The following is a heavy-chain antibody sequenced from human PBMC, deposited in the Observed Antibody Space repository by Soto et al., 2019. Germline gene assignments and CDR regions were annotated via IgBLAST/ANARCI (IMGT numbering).Heavy chain of an antibody. Sequence: GGSLRLSCAASGFTFSSYAMHWVRQAPGKGLEWVAVISYDGSNKYYADSVKGRFTISRDNSKNTPYLQMNSLRAEDTAVYHCARVPVHDFWSGYKGYYYYGMDVWGQGTTVTVSS. CDR1: GFTFSSYA. CDR3: ARVPVHDFWSGYKGYYYYGMDV. V-gene: IGHV3-30-3*01. D-gene: IGHD3-3*01. CDR2: ISYDGSNK. J-gene: IGHJ6*02.